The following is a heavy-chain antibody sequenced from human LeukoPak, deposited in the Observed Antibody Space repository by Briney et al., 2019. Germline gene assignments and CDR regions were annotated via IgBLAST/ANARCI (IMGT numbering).Heavy chain of an antibody. J-gene: IGHJ4*02. D-gene: IGHD3-22*01. Sequence: RPGGSLRLSCAASGFTFDDYGMSWVRQAPGKGLEWVSGINWNGGSTGYADSVKGRFTISRDNAKNSLYLQMNSLRAEDTAVYYCASGKPLDYYDSSGYSDYWGQGTLVTVSS. CDR1: GFTFDDYG. V-gene: IGHV3-20*04. CDR2: INWNGGST. CDR3: ASGKPLDYYDSSGYSDY.